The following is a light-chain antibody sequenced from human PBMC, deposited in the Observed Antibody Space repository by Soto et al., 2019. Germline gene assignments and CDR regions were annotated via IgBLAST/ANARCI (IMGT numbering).Light chain of an antibody. CDR1: SSDVGGYNY. V-gene: IGLV2-14*03. Sequence: LTQPASVSGSPGQSITISCTGTSSDVGGYNYVSWFQQHPGKAPKLKIYEVSNRPSGVSNRFSGSKSGYTASLTISELQAEDEADYYCTSFTSSSTWVFGGGTK. J-gene: IGLJ3*02. CDR2: EVS. CDR3: TSFTSSSTWV.